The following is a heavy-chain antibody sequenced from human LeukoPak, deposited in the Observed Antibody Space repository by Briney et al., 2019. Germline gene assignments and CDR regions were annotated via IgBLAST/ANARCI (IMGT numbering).Heavy chain of an antibody. Sequence: PSETLSLTCTVSGGSISSSSYYWGWIRQPPGKGLEWIGSIYYSGSTYYNPSLKSRVTISVDTSKNQFSLKLSSVTAADTAVYYCARHSRVRYFDPERAFDIWGQGTMVTVSS. CDR1: GGSISSSSYY. D-gene: IGHD3-9*01. V-gene: IGHV4-39*01. CDR2: IYYSGST. J-gene: IGHJ3*02. CDR3: ARHSRVRYFDPERAFDI.